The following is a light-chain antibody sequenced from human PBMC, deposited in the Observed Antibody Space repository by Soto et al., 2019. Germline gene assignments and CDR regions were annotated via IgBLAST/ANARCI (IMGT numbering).Light chain of an antibody. CDR3: SSYAGSNNFVV. Sequence: QSALTQPPSASGSPGQSVTISCTGTSSDVGGYNYVSWYQQNPGKAPKLMIYEVSKRPSGVPDRFSGSKSGNTASLTVSGLQAEDEADYYSSSYAGSNNFVVFGGGTKLTVL. CDR1: SSDVGGYNY. V-gene: IGLV2-8*01. CDR2: EVS. J-gene: IGLJ2*01.